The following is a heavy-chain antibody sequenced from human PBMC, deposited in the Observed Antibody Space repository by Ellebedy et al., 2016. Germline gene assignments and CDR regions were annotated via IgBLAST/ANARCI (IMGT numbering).Heavy chain of an antibody. Sequence: ASVKVSXKASGYTFTSYGISWVRQAPGQGLEWMGWISAYNGNTNYAQKLQGRVTMTTDTSTSTAYMELRSLRSEDTAVYYCAPLTIFGVVTVNWGQGTLVTVSS. CDR2: ISAYNGNT. CDR1: GYTFTSYG. J-gene: IGHJ4*02. CDR3: APLTIFGVVTVN. V-gene: IGHV1-18*01. D-gene: IGHD3-3*01.